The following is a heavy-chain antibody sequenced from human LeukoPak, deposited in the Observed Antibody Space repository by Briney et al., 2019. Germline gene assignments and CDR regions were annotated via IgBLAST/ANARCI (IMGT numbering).Heavy chain of an antibody. CDR1: GFTFSSYW. V-gene: IGHV3-7*01. D-gene: IGHD3-3*01. Sequence: PGGSLRLSCAASGFTFSSYWMSWVRQAPGKGLEWVANIKQDGSEKYYVDSVKGRFTISRDNAKNSLYLQMNSLRAEDTAVYYCARVQDDFWSGKADCWGQGTLVTLSS. J-gene: IGHJ4*02. CDR2: IKQDGSEK. CDR3: ARVQDDFWSGKADC.